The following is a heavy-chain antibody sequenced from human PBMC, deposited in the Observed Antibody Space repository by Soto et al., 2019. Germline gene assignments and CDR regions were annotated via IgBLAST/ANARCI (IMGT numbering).Heavy chain of an antibody. V-gene: IGHV4-39*01. D-gene: IGHD2-2*01. Sequence: ETLSLTYTVSYGSMSSSRYYWGWILQPPGKGLEWIGSIYYSGSTYYNPSLKSRVTISVDTSKNQFSLKLSSVTAADTAVYYCARGYCSSTSCPYYYYYYGMDVWGQGTTVTVS. CDR3: ARGYCSSTSCPYYYYYYGMDV. CDR2: IYYSGST. J-gene: IGHJ6*02. CDR1: YGSMSSSRYY.